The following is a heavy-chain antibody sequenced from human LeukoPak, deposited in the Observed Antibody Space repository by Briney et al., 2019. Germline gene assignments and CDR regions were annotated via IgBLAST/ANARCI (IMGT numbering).Heavy chain of an antibody. CDR1: GFTFSSYG. V-gene: IGHV3-30*02. CDR2: IRYDGSNK. J-gene: IGHJ3*02. D-gene: IGHD3-22*01. Sequence: GGSLRLSCAASGFTFSSYGMHWVRQAPGKGLEWVAFIRYDGSNKYYADSVKGRFTTSRDNSKNTLYLQMNSLRAEDTAVYYCAKVTHYYDSSGPPDAFDIWGQGTMVTVPS. CDR3: AKVTHYYDSSGPPDAFDI.